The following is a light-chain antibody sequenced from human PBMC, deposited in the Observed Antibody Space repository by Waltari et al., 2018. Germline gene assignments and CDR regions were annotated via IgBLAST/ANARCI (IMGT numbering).Light chain of an antibody. CDR1: YYDIGNYDL. CDR2: EAT. Sequence: QSALTQPASVSGSPGQSVTISCTGTYYDIGNYDLVSWYQQYPGKAPRLIIYEATSRPSWVSNRFSASKSDNTASLTISGLQTEDEAHYYCCSYAGENTMIFGGGTRLTVL. J-gene: IGLJ2*01. CDR3: CSYAGENTMI. V-gene: IGLV2-23*01.